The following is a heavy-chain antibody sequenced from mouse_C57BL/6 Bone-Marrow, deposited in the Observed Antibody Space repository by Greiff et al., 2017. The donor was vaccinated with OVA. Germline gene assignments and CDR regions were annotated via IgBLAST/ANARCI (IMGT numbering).Heavy chain of an antibody. V-gene: IGHV1-81*01. CDR3: ARWHYSNLYAMDY. Sequence: VKLQESGAELARPGASVKLSCKASGYTFTSYGISWVKQRPGQGLEWIGEIYPRSGNTYYNEKFKGKATLTADKSSSTAYIELRSLTSEDSAVYFCARWHYSNLYAMDYWGQGTSVTVSS. J-gene: IGHJ4*01. CDR1: GYTFTSYG. CDR2: IYPRSGNT. D-gene: IGHD2-5*01.